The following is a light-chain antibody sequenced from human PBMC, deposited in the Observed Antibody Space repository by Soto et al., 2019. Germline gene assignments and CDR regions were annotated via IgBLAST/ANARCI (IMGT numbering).Light chain of an antibody. Sequence: LGRFPQRPAEDPRRLMYAASSLQSGIPSRFSGSGSGTEFTLTISGLQPEDVATYYCQQYKTFPPPVGQGTKREIK. CDR3: QQYKTFPPP. J-gene: IGKJ2*01. V-gene: IGKV1-17*01. CDR2: AAS.